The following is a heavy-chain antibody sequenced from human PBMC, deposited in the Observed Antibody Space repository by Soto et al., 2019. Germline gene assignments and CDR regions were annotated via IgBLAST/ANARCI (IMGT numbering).Heavy chain of an antibody. D-gene: IGHD5-12*01. Sequence: PGGSLRLSCAASGFTFSGSAMHWVRQASGKGLEWVGRIRSKANSHATAYAASVKGRFTISRDDSKNTAYLQMNSLKTEDTAVYYCTRPGYSGYDSNYWGQGTLVTVSS. CDR2: IRSKANSHAT. CDR1: GFTFSGSA. CDR3: TRPGYSGYDSNY. J-gene: IGHJ4*02. V-gene: IGHV3-73*01.